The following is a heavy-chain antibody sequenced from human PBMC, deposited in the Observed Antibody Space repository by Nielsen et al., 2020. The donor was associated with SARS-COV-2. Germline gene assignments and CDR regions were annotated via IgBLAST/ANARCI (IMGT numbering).Heavy chain of an antibody. V-gene: IGHV3-13*01. J-gene: IGHJ6*02. Sequence: GESLKISCAASGFTFSSYGMHWVRQPTGKGLEWLATIGTAGDTYYPGSVKGRFTISRDNAKNSLYLQIDSLRAGDTAVYYCARGWYSSSVYYYYGVDIWGQGTTVTVSS. CDR3: ARGWYSSSVYYYYGVDI. CDR1: GFTFSSYG. D-gene: IGHD6-19*01. CDR2: IGTAGDT.